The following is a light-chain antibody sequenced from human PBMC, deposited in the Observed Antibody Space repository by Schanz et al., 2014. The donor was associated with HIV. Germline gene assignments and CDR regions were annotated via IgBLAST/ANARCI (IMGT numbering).Light chain of an antibody. CDR1: RGSIASNY. Sequence: NFMLTQPHSVSESPGKTVTISCTRSRGSIASNYVQWYQQRPGSAPTTVIFEDNQRPSGVPDRFSGSIDSSSNSASLTISGLKTEDEADSYCQSYDSSNVLFGGGTKLTVL. CDR3: QSYDSSNVL. V-gene: IGLV6-57*04. J-gene: IGLJ2*01. CDR2: EDN.